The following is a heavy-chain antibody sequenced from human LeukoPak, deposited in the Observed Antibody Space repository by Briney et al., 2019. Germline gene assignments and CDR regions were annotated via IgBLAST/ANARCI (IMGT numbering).Heavy chain of an antibody. CDR2: ISSSSSYI. D-gene: IGHD1-1*01. V-gene: IGHV3-21*01. CDR1: GFTFSTFA. CDR3: AQLVRSFDAFDI. Sequence: GGSLRLSCAASGFTFSTFAMSWVRQAPGMGLEWVSSISSSSSYIYYADSVKGRFTISRDNAKSSLYLQMNSLRAEDTAVYYCAQLVRSFDAFDIWGQGTMVTVSS. J-gene: IGHJ3*02.